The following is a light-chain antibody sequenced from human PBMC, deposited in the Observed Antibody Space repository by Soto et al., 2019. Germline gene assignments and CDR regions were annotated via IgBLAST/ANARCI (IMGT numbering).Light chain of an antibody. Sequence: QAVVTQEPSLTVSPGGTVTLSCSSNTGPVTSGYFPNWVQQKPGQAPRTLIYSTNNRHSWTPARFSGSLLGGKAALTLSGVQPEDEAEYFCLLYYCGGLHRVFGGGTKLTVL. CDR3: LLYYCGGLHRV. CDR1: TGPVTSGYF. CDR2: STN. J-gene: IGLJ3*02. V-gene: IGLV7-43*01.